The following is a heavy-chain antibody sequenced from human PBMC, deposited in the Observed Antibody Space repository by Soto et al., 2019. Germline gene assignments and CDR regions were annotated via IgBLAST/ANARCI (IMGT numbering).Heavy chain of an antibody. CDR2: IWYDGSNK. CDR1: GFNFSIYR. V-gene: IGHV3-33*08. Sequence: GGSLIHSCAASGFNFSIYRMRWIRHAPGKGLKWVAVIWYDGSNKYYADSVKGRFTISRDNSKNTLYLQMNSLRAEDTAVYYCARDLPYDSSGYYDYWGQGTLVTVSS. D-gene: IGHD3-22*01. J-gene: IGHJ4*02. CDR3: ARDLPYDSSGYYDY.